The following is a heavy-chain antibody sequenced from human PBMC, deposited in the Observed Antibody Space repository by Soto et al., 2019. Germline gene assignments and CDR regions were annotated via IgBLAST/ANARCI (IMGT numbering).Heavy chain of an antibody. CDR2: VTANGGST. Sequence: EVQLLESGGGFVQPGGSLRLSCAATGFTFSVYAMTWVRQAPGKGLEGVSAVTANGGSTYSADSVKGRFTISRNNSKNTLFVQMKSLRAEHTAVYYCASLGVGDWANYYYYYGMDVWGQGTTVTVSS. CDR3: ASLGVGDWANYYYYYGMDV. D-gene: IGHD2-21*02. J-gene: IGHJ6*02. V-gene: IGHV3-23*01. CDR1: GFTFSVYA.